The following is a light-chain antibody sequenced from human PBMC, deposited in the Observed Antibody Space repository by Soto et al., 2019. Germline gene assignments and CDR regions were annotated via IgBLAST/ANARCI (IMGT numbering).Light chain of an antibody. J-gene: IGKJ1*01. Sequence: EVVLTQSPATLSLSPGERATLSCRATQSVTITNLAWYQQKPGQPPRLLIYGASSRVAGIPARFRGSGSGTDFTLTISSLEPEDFAVYYCQQRLMTFGQGTKVDIK. V-gene: IGKV3-20*02. CDR1: QSVTITN. CDR2: GAS. CDR3: QQRLMT.